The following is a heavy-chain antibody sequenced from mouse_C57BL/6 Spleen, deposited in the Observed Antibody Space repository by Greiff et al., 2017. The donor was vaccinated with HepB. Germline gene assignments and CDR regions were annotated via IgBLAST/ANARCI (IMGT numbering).Heavy chain of an antibody. Sequence: QVQLQRSGAELVRPGASVTLSCKASGYTFTDYEMHWVKQTPVHGLEWIGAIDPETGGTAYNQKFKGKAILTADKSSSTAYMELRSLTSEDSAVYYCTRWAYYSNLFAYWGQGTLVTVSA. CDR1: GYTFTDYE. CDR3: TRWAYYSNLFAY. D-gene: IGHD2-5*01. CDR2: IDPETGGT. V-gene: IGHV1-15*01. J-gene: IGHJ3*01.